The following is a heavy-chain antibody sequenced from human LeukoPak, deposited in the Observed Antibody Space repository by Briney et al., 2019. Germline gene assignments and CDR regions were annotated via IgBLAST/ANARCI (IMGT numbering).Heavy chain of an antibody. Sequence: GGSLRLSCAASGFTFYSYAMSWVRQAPGKGLEWVSAISGSGGSTYYADSVKGRFTISRDNSKNTLYLQMNSLRAEDTAVYYCAKVGYDFWSGYWVDYWGQGTLVTVSS. CDR1: GFTFYSYA. CDR3: AKVGYDFWSGYWVDY. D-gene: IGHD3-3*01. J-gene: IGHJ4*02. CDR2: ISGSGGST. V-gene: IGHV3-23*01.